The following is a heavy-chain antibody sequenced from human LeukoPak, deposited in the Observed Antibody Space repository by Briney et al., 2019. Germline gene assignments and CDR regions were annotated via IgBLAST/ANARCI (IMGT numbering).Heavy chain of an antibody. V-gene: IGHV4-59*08. CDR2: IYYSGST. CDR3: ARHRRTAVAALYYFDC. J-gene: IGHJ4*02. D-gene: IGHD6-19*01. CDR1: GGSISSYY. Sequence: SETLSLTCTVSGGSISSYYWSWIRQPPGKGLEWIGYIYYSGSTNYNPSLKSRVTISVDTSKNQFSLKLSSVTAADTAVYYCARHRRTAVAALYYFDCWGQGTLVTVSS.